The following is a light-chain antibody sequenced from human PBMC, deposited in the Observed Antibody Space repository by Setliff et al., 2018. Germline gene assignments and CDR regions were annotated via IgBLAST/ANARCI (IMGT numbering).Light chain of an antibody. Sequence: QSALTQPRSVSGSPGQSVTISCTGTSGDVGRYNFVSWYQQHPGKAPKLIIYDVTKRPSGVPDRFSGSKSGNTASLTISGLQAEDEADYSCCSYADTYISVFGTGTKV. V-gene: IGLV2-11*01. J-gene: IGLJ1*01. CDR1: SGDVGRYNF. CDR2: DVT. CDR3: CSYADTYISV.